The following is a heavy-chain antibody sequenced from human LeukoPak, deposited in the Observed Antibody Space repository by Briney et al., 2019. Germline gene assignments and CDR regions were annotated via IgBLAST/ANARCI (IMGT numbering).Heavy chain of an antibody. CDR2: IYYSGST. CDR3: ARDQSDYDFWSGYSQKGGIDY. J-gene: IGHJ4*02. Sequence: MSSETLSLTCTVSGGSISSSSYYWGWIRQPPGKGLEWIGSIYYSGSTYYNPSLKSRVTISVDTSKNQFSLKLSSVTAADTAVYYCARDQSDYDFWSGYSQKGGIDYWGQGTLVTVSS. V-gene: IGHV4-39*07. D-gene: IGHD3-3*01. CDR1: GGSISSSSYY.